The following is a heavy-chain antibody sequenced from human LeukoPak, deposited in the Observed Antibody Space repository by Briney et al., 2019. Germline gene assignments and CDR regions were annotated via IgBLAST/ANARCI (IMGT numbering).Heavy chain of an antibody. Sequence: SETLSLTCTVSGYSISSVYYWGWIGQPPGKGLEWIGYFYYRVSTNYHPSLTSRVTISVDTSKNQFSLKLTSVTAADTAGYYCARGGVYTGKYYYYYFGMDVWGQGTTVADSS. CDR1: GYSISSVYY. CDR3: ARGGVYTGKYYYYYFGMDV. CDR2: FYYRVST. V-gene: IGHV4-38-2*02. J-gene: IGHJ6*02. D-gene: IGHD5/OR15-5a*01.